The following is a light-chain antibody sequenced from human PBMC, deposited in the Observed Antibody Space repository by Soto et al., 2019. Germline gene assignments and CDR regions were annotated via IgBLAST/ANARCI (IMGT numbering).Light chain of an antibody. J-gene: IGKJ5*01. V-gene: IGKV1-39*01. Sequence: DIQMTQSPSSLSASVGDRVTITCRASQSISSYLNWYQQKPWKAPKLLIYAASSLQSGVPSRFSGSGSGTDFTLTISSLQPEEFATYNCQQSYSTPITFGQGKRLEIK. CDR2: AAS. CDR3: QQSYSTPIT. CDR1: QSISSY.